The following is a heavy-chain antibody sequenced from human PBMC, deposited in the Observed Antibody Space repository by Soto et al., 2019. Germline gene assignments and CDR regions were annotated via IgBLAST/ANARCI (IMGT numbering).Heavy chain of an antibody. D-gene: IGHD2-2*02. CDR2: IYYSVST. Sequence: XATLSLSCTVSGGSISSYYWSWIRQPPGKGLEWIGYIYYSVSTNYNPSLKSRVTISVDTSKNQFSLKLSSVTAADTAVYYCAGDCSSNSCYTSWFDPWGQGTLVTVSS. V-gene: IGHV4-59*01. CDR1: GGSISSYY. J-gene: IGHJ5*02. CDR3: AGDCSSNSCYTSWFDP.